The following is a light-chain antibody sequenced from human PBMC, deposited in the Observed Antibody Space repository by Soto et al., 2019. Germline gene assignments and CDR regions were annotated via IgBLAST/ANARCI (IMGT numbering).Light chain of an antibody. Sequence: DIVMTQSPDSLAVSLGERATINCKSSQSVLYNSNNKNYLAWHQQKPGQPPKLLIYWAATRESGVPDRFSGSGSGTDFTLTISSQQAEDVAVYYCQQYYSPWTFGQGTKVEIK. V-gene: IGKV4-1*01. CDR2: WAA. J-gene: IGKJ1*01. CDR1: QSVLYNSNNKNY. CDR3: QQYYSPWT.